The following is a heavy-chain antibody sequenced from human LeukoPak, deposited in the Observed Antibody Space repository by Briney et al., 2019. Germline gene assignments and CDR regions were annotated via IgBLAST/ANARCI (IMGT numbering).Heavy chain of an antibody. CDR2: ISYDGSNK. D-gene: IGHD3-22*01. Sequence: GGSLRLSCAASGFTFSSYGMHWVRQAPGKGLEWVAVISYDGSNKYYADSVKGRFTISRDNSKNTLYLQMNSLRAEDTAVYYCAKYRPYDSSGYYAFFGYWGQGTLVTVSS. J-gene: IGHJ4*02. V-gene: IGHV3-30*18. CDR3: AKYRPYDSSGYYAFFGY. CDR1: GFTFSSYG.